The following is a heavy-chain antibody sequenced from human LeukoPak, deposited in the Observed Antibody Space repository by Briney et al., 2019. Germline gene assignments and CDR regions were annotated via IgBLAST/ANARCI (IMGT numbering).Heavy chain of an antibody. D-gene: IGHD3-22*01. J-gene: IGHJ6*03. CDR3: ARVTSSGYYPYYYYYMDV. V-gene: IGHV4-61*02. CDR2: IYTSGST. CDR1: GGSISSGSYY. Sequence: MASETLSLTCTVSGGSISSGSYYWSWIRQPAGKGLEWIGRIYTSGSTNYTPSLKSRVTISVDTSKNQFSLKLSSVTAADTAVYYCARVTSSGYYPYYYYYMDVWGKGTTVTVSS.